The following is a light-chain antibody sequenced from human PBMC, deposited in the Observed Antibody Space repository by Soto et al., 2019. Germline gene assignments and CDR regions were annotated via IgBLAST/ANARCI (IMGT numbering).Light chain of an antibody. CDR2: AAS. V-gene: IGKV1-39*01. Sequence: DIQMTQSPSSLSASVGDRVTITCRTSQSVSQYLNWYQQKSGKAPRILIYAASTLQTGVASRFSGSGSGTTFTPTISSLEPEDFGTYYHHQSYSSHRRFGKGTTVDTK. CDR1: QSVSQY. CDR3: HQSYSSHRR. J-gene: IGKJ1*01.